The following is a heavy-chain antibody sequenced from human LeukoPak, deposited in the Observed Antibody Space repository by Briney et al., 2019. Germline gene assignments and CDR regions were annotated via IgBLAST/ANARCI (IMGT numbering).Heavy chain of an antibody. D-gene: IGHD3-3*01. J-gene: IGHJ6*03. V-gene: IGHV1-69*05. CDR1: GGTFSSYA. Sequence: GSSVKVSCKASGGTFSSYAISWVRQAPGQGLEWMGGIIPIFGTANYAQKFQGRVTITTDESTSTAYMELSSLRSEDTAVYYCARVKILRFLDRGGYYMDVWGKGTTVTVSS. CDR3: ARVKILRFLDRGGYYMDV. CDR2: IIPIFGTA.